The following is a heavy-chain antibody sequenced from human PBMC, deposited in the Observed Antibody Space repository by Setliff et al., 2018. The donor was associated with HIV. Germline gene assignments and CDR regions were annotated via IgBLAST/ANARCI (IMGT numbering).Heavy chain of an antibody. CDR1: GGSISSYY. CDR3: ARGNYGDYVGIYYYYGMDV. Sequence: PSETLSLTCTVSGGSISSYYWSWIRQPPGKGLEWIGYIYYSGSTNYNPSLKSRVTISVDTSKNQFSLKLSSVTAADTAVYYCARGNYGDYVGIYYYYGMDVWGQGTTVTVSS. CDR2: IYYSGST. J-gene: IGHJ6*02. V-gene: IGHV4-59*01. D-gene: IGHD4-17*01.